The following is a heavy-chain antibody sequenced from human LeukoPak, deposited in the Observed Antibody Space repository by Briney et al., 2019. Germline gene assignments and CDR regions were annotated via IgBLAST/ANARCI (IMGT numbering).Heavy chain of an antibody. Sequence: SETLSLTCTVSGGSISSGCYYWGWIRQSPGKGLEWIGSIYYSGSTYYNPSLKSRVTISVDTSKNQFSLKLSSVTAADTAVYYCAKDEGFGDLYYYYMDVWGKGTTVTISS. CDR3: AKDEGFGDLYYYYMDV. CDR1: GGSISSGCYY. D-gene: IGHD3-10*01. J-gene: IGHJ6*03. CDR2: IYYSGST. V-gene: IGHV4-39*07.